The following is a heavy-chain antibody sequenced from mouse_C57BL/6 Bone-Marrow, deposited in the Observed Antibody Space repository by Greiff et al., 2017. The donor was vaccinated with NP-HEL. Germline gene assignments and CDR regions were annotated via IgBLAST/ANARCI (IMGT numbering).Heavy chain of an antibody. J-gene: IGHJ3*01. CDR2: ISSGGSYT. D-gene: IGHD2-2*01. CDR3: ARRYYGYDKGALFAY. Sequence: EVKLVESGGDLVKPGGSLKLSCAASGFTFSSYGMSWVRQTPDKRLEWVATISSGGSYTYYPDSVKGRFTISRDNAKITLYLQMSSLKSEDTAMYYCARRYYGYDKGALFAYWGQGTLVTVSA. V-gene: IGHV5-6*02. CDR1: GFTFSSYG.